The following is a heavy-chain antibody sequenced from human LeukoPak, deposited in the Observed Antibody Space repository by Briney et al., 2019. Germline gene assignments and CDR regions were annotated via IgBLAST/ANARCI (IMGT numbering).Heavy chain of an antibody. D-gene: IGHD3-10*01. V-gene: IGHV1-8*01. Sequence: ASVKDSCKASGYTFTSYDINWVRQATGQGLEWMGWMNPNSGNTGYAQKFQGRVTMTRNTSISTAYMELSSLRSEDTAVYYCARAIRITMVRGVISYYFDYWGQGTLVTVSS. CDR3: ARAIRITMVRGVISYYFDY. CDR2: MNPNSGNT. J-gene: IGHJ4*02. CDR1: GYTFTSYD.